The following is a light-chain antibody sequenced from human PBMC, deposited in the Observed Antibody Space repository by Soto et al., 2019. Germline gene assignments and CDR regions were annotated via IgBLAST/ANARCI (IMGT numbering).Light chain of an antibody. CDR2: DAS. CDR3: QQYMLT. V-gene: IGKV1-5*01. CDR1: QSISSW. Sequence: DIQMTQSPSTLSASVGDRVTITCRASQSISSWLAWYQQKPGKAPKLLIYDASSLESGVPSRFSGSGSGTEFTLTISSLQPDDFATYYCQQYMLTFGGGTKVEIK. J-gene: IGKJ4*01.